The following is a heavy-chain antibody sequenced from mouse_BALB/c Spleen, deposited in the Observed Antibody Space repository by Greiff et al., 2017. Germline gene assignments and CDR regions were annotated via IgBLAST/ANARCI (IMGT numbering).Heavy chain of an antibody. J-gene: IGHJ3*01. D-gene: IGHD2-3*01. CDR1: GFNIKDTY. CDR3: ARDGYYVWFAY. V-gene: IGHV14-3*02. Sequence: EVKLMESGAELVKPGASVKLSCTASGFNIKDTYMHWVKQRPEQGLEWIGRIDPANGNTKYDPKFQGKATITADTSSNTAYLQLSSLTSEDTAVYYCARDGYYVWFAYWGQGTLVTVSA. CDR2: IDPANGNT.